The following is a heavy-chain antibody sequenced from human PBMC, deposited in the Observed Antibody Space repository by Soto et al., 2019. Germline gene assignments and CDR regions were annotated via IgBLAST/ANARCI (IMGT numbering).Heavy chain of an antibody. CDR3: ATALVISPYFDY. J-gene: IGHJ4*02. V-gene: IGHV3-23*01. CDR1: GFTFSSYA. D-gene: IGHD3-22*01. Sequence: PGGSLSLSCAASGFTFSSYAMSWVRQAPGKGLEWVSAISGSGGSTYYADSVKGRFTISRDNSKNTLYLQMNSLRAEDTAVYYCATALVISPYFDYWGQGTLVTVSS. CDR2: ISGSGGST.